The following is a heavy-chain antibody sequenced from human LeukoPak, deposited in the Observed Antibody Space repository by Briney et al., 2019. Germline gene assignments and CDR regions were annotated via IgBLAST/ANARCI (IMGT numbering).Heavy chain of an antibody. J-gene: IGHJ5*02. CDR1: GGSISSGGYY. CDR3: ARAGGHYDSSGYYYWFDP. CDR2: IYYSGST. D-gene: IGHD3-22*01. Sequence: SETLSLTCTVSGGSISSGGYYWSWIRQHPGKGLEYIGNIYYSGSTYYDPSLKSRVTISVDTSKNQFSLKLSSVTAADTAVYYCARAGGHYDSSGYYYWFDPWGQGTLVTVSS. V-gene: IGHV4-31*03.